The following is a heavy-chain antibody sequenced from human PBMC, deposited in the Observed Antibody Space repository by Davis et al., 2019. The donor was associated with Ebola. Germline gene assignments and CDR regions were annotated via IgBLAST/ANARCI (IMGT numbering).Heavy chain of an antibody. CDR2: IYYSGST. J-gene: IGHJ3*02. CDR3: ARFLGMVISNAFDI. D-gene: IGHD3-3*01. CDR1: GGSISSYY. V-gene: IGHV4-59*08. Sequence: SEPLSLTCTASGGSISSYYWCWIPQPPGKGLEWIGYIYYSGSTNYNPSLKSRFTISVDTSKNQFSLKLSSVTAADTAVYYCARFLGMVISNAFDIWGQGTMVTVSS.